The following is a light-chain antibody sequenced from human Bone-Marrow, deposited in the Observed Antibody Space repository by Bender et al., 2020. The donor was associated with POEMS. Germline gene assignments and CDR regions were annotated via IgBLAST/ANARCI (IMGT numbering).Light chain of an antibody. CDR3: CSYARSSTLML. V-gene: IGLV2-23*02. CDR1: SSDIGSYSF. J-gene: IGLJ2*01. CDR2: DVS. Sequence: QSALTQPASVSGSPGQSITLSCTGISSDIGSYSFVSWYQQHPGEAPKLIIFDVSDRPSGVSNRFSGSKSGNTASLTISGLQAEDGADYYCCSYARSSTLMLFGGGTKLTVL.